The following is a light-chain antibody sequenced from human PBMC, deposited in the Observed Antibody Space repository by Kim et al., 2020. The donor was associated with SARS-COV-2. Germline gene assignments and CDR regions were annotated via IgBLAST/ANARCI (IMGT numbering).Light chain of an antibody. CDR1: QSVDSS. J-gene: IGKJ4*01. V-gene: IGKV3-11*01. CDR3: QHRYNWPLT. Sequence: EIVLTQSPATLSLSPGERATLSCRASQSVDSSLAWYQQKPGQAPRLLIYDASSRATGIPVRFSGSGSGTDFTLTISSLEPEDFAVYYCQHRYNWPLTFGGGTKVEI. CDR2: DAS.